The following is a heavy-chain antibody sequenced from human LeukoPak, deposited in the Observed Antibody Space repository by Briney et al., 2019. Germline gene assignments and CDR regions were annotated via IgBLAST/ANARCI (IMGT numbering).Heavy chain of an antibody. Sequence: SETLSLTCVVDGGSFSGYYWSWIRQPPGKGLEWIGQINHSGSTDYNPSLKSRVTMSVDTSKNQFSLRLSSLTAADTAVYYCARRDSGWYGGDFDYWGQGTLVTASS. CDR2: INHSGST. CDR1: GGSFSGYY. V-gene: IGHV4-34*01. D-gene: IGHD6-13*01. CDR3: ARRDSGWYGGDFDY. J-gene: IGHJ4*02.